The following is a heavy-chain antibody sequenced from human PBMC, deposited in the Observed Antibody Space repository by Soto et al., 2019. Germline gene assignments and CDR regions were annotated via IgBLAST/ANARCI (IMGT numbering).Heavy chain of an antibody. Sequence: QVQLQESGPGLVKPSETLSLTCAVSGYSISSGYYWGWIRQPPGKGLEWIGSIYHSGSTYYNPSLKSRVTISVDTSKNQFSLKLISVTASDTAVYYCARDRMDTAMAQPYYYDYGMDVWGQGTTVTVSS. J-gene: IGHJ6*02. CDR3: ARDRMDTAMAQPYYYDYGMDV. D-gene: IGHD5-18*01. V-gene: IGHV4-38-2*02. CDR1: GYSISSGYY. CDR2: IYHSGST.